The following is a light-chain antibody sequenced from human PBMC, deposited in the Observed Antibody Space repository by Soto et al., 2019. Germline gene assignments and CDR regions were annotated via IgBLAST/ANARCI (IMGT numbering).Light chain of an antibody. Sequence: QPVLTQSPSASASLGASVKLTCTLSSGHSDYAIAWHQQQPEKGPRYLMKLNSDGSHRKGDEIPDRFSGSSSGAERYLTISSLQSEDEADYYCQTWGTGIHVVFGGGTKLTVL. V-gene: IGLV4-69*01. J-gene: IGLJ2*01. CDR1: SGHSDYA. CDR3: QTWGTGIHVV. CDR2: LNSDGSH.